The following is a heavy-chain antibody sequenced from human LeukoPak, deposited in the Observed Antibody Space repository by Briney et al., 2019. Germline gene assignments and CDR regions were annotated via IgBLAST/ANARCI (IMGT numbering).Heavy chain of an antibody. CDR3: ARDPRVIPGIADPDY. Sequence: ASVKVSCKASGYTFTSYYMHWVRQAPGQGLEWMGIINPSGGSTSYAQKFQGRVTMTRDTSTSTVYMELSSLRSEDTAVYYCARDPRVIPGIADPDYWGQGTLVTVSS. D-gene: IGHD6-13*01. J-gene: IGHJ4*02. V-gene: IGHV1-46*01. CDR1: GYTFTSYY. CDR2: INPSGGST.